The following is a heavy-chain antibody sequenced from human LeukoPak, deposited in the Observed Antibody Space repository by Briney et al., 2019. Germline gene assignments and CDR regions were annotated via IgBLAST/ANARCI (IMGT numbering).Heavy chain of an antibody. Sequence: GGSLRLSCAASGFTFDDYAMHWVRQAPGKGLEWVSGISWNSGSIGHADSVKGRFTISRDNAKNSLYLQMNSLRAEDTALYYCAKEKNGMDVWGQGTTVTVSS. CDR2: ISWNSGSI. V-gene: IGHV3-9*01. CDR1: GFTFDDYA. J-gene: IGHJ6*02. CDR3: AKEKNGMDV.